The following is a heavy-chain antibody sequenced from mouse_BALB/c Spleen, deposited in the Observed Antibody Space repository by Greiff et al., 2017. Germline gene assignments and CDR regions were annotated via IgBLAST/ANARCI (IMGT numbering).Heavy chain of an antibody. CDR1: GFSLTSYG. D-gene: IGHD2-13*01. Sequence: VQGVESGPGLVAPSQSLSITCTVSGFSLTSYGVPWVRPPPGKGLEWLGVRWAGGSTNYNSALMSRLSISKDNSKSQVFLKMNSRQTDDTAMYYCATIYYGAAMDYWGQGTSVTVSS. CDR2: RWAGGST. CDR3: ATIYYGAAMDY. J-gene: IGHJ4*01. V-gene: IGHV2-9*02.